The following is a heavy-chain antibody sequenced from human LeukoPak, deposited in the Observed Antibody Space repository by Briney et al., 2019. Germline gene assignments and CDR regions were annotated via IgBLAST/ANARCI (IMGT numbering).Heavy chain of an antibody. V-gene: IGHV1-24*01. CDR3: ARDFCPWSGYCKTGRWFDP. Sequence: VASVKVSCKVSGYTLTELSTHWVRQAPGEGLEWMGGFDPEDGETIYAQKFQGRVTMTEDTSTDTAYMELSSLRSEDTAVYYCARDFCPWSGYCKTGRWFDPWGQGTLVTVSS. CDR2: FDPEDGET. J-gene: IGHJ5*02. D-gene: IGHD3-3*01. CDR1: GYTLTELS.